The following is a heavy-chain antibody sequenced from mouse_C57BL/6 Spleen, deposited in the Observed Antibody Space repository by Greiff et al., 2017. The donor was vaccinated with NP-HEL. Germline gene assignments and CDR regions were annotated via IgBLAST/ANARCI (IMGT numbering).Heavy chain of an antibody. V-gene: IGHV1-18*01. CDR2: INPNNGGT. Sequence: VQLQQSGPELVKPGASVKIPCKASGYTFTDYNMDWVKQSHGKSLEWIGDINPNNGGTIYNQKFKGKATLTVDKSSSTAYMELRSLTSEDTAVYYCARSFLYYGSSFLAYWGQGTLVTVSA. CDR1: GYTFTDYN. J-gene: IGHJ3*01. CDR3: ARSFLYYGSSFLAY. D-gene: IGHD1-1*01.